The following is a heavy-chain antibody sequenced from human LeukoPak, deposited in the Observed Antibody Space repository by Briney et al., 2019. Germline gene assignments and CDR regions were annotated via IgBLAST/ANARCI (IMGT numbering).Heavy chain of an antibody. Sequence: GGSLRLSCAASGFTFSRYWMSWVRQAPGKGLEWVATIKQDGSEKNYVDSVKGRFTISRDNAKNSLYLQMNSLRAEDTAVYYCAGRLQPDYYYYYMVVWGKGTTVTVSS. J-gene: IGHJ6*03. D-gene: IGHD4-11*01. CDR3: AGRLQPDYYYYYMVV. V-gene: IGHV3-7*01. CDR2: IKQDGSEK. CDR1: GFTFSRYW.